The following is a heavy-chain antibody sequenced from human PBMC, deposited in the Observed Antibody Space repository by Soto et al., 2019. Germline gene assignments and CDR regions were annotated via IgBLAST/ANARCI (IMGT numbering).Heavy chain of an antibody. V-gene: IGHV2-5*01. CDR3: IHRRVNGGMDH. Sequence: QITLKESGPPLVKPTQTPTLTCTFSGFSLSTSGVGVGCVRQPPGKALEWLAVIHWNDDNHYTSSLKTRLTVTKDITKNQVVFTMTNMDPVDTGTYYCIHRRVNGGMDHWGPGILVTVSS. J-gene: IGHJ4*02. CDR1: GFSLSTSGVG. CDR2: IHWNDDN.